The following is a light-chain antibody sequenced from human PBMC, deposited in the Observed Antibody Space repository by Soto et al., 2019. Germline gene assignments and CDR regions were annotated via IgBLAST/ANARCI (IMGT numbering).Light chain of an antibody. J-gene: IGLJ2*01. CDR3: FAYADITPLV. CDR2: EGT. CDR1: SSDVGSYNL. Sequence: QSALTQPASVSGSPGQSITISCIGTSSDVGSYNLVSWYQQHPGKAPKLMIYEGTKRPSGLSNRFSGSSSGNTAPLTICGTQSEDEADYYSFAYADITPLVFGGGTKRPVL. V-gene: IGLV2-23*01.